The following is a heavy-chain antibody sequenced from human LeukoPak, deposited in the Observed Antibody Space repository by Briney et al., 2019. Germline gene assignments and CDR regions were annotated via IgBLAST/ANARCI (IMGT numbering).Heavy chain of an antibody. Sequence: SETLSLTCIVSGGSISSYYWSWIRQPPGKGLEWIGNIYYSGSTNYNPSLKSRVTISVDTSKNQFSLKLSSVTAADTAVYYCASTGGSSGYPTYAFDIWGQGTMVTVSS. J-gene: IGHJ3*02. CDR1: GGSISSYY. V-gene: IGHV4-59*12. CDR3: ASTGGSSGYPTYAFDI. CDR2: IYYSGST. D-gene: IGHD3-22*01.